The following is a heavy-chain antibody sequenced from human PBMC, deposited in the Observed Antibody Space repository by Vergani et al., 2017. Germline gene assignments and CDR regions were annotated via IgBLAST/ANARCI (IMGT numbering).Heavy chain of an antibody. CDR1: GGSISSGGYY. CDR2: IYYSGGT. CDR3: ARCFIVGAIYFDY. D-gene: IGHD1-26*01. J-gene: IGHJ4*02. V-gene: IGHV4-31*03. Sequence: QVQLQESGPGLVKPSQTLSLTCTVSGGSISSGGYYWSWIRQHPGKGLEWIGYIYYSGGTYYNPSLKSRVTISVDTSKNQFSLKLSSVTAADTAVYYCARCFIVGAIYFDYWGQGTLVTVSS.